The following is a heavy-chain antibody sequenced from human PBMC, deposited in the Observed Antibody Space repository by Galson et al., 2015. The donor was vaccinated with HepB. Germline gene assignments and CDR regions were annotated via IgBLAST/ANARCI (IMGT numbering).Heavy chain of an antibody. J-gene: IGHJ4*02. CDR3: APSGGSGSYYNQYPFDY. CDR2: IRYDGSNK. CDR1: GFTFSSYG. Sequence: SLRLSCAASGFTFSSYGMHWVRQAPGKGLEWVAFIRYDGSNKYYADSVKGRFTISRDNSKNTLYLQMNSLRAEDTAVYYCAPSGGSGSYYNQYPFDYWGQGTLVTVSS. V-gene: IGHV3-30*02. D-gene: IGHD3-10*01.